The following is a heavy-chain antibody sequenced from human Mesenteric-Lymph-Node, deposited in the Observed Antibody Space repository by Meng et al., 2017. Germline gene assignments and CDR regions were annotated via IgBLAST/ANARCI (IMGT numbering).Heavy chain of an antibody. D-gene: IGHD3-22*01. Sequence: ASVKVSCKASGYTFTDYYLHWVRQAPGQGLEWMGWINPNSGGTDYAQNFQDRVTMARDTSISTAYMELTSLRSDDTAMYYCARVMVITNYYYYGMDVWGQGTTVTVSS. CDR3: ARVMVITNYYYYGMDV. CDR2: INPNSGGT. V-gene: IGHV1-2*02. CDR1: GYTFTDYY. J-gene: IGHJ6*02.